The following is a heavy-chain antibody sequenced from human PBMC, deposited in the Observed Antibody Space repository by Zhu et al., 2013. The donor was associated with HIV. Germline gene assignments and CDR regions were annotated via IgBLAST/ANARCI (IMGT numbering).Heavy chain of an antibody. J-gene: IGHJ3*02. V-gene: IGHV1-69*06. Sequence: QVQLVQSGAEVKKPGSSVKVSCKASGGTFSSYAISWVRQAPGQGLEWMGGIIPIFGTANYAQKFQGRVTITADKSTSTAYMELSSLRSEDTAVYYCARAMSGGYYDSSGLDAFDIWGQGTMVTVSS. CDR1: GGTFSSYA. D-gene: IGHD3-22*01. CDR3: ARAMSGGYYDSSGLDAFDI. CDR2: IIPIFGTA.